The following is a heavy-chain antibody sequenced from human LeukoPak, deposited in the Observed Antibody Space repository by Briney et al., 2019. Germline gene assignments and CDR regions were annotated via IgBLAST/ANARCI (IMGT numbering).Heavy chain of an antibody. D-gene: IGHD2-15*01. Sequence: SGKVSCKASGGTFSSYAISWVRQAPGQGLEWMGRIIPIFGIANYAQKFQGRVTITADKSTSTAYMELSSLRSEDTAVYYCARSPATKKTIYYYYGMDVWGQGTTVTVSS. CDR1: GGTFSSYA. CDR2: IIPIFGIA. J-gene: IGHJ6*02. V-gene: IGHV1-69*04. CDR3: ARSPATKKTIYYYYGMDV.